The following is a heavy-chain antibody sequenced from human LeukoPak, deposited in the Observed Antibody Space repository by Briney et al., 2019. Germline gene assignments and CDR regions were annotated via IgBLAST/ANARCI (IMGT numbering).Heavy chain of an antibody. CDR3: ARRGVVIRVILVGFHKEAYYIDS. J-gene: IGHJ4*02. Sequence: GGSLRLSCAVSGITLSNYGMSWVRQAPGKGLEWVAGISGSGGRTSYADSVKGRFTISRDTPKNTLYLQMNSPGAEATAVYFCARRGVVIRVILVGFHKEAYYIDSWGQGALVTVSS. V-gene: IGHV3-23*01. CDR1: GITLSNYG. CDR2: ISGSGGRT. D-gene: IGHD3-22*01.